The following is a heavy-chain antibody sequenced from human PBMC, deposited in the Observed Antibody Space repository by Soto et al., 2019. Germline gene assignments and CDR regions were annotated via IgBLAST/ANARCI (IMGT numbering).Heavy chain of an antibody. CDR1: GGTFSSYA. D-gene: IGHD3-3*01. V-gene: IGHV1-69*13. Sequence: SVKVSCKASGGTFSSYAISWVRQAPGQGLEWMGGIIPIFGTANYAQKFQGRVTITADESTSTAYMELSSLRSEDTAVYYCARVRVYDFWSGYQKYYYGMDVWGQGTTVTVSS. J-gene: IGHJ6*02. CDR2: IIPIFGTA. CDR3: ARVRVYDFWSGYQKYYYGMDV.